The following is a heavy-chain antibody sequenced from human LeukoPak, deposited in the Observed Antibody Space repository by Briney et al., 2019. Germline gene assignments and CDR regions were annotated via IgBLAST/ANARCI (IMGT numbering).Heavy chain of an antibody. J-gene: IGHJ6*02. Sequence: SETLSLTCTVSGGSISSYYWSWIRQSPGKGLEWIGYIYYSGSTNYNPSLKSRVTISVDTSKNQFSLKLSSVTAADTAVYYCARSYCSSTSWGCYYYGMDVWGQGTTVTVSS. CDR2: IYYSGST. D-gene: IGHD2-2*01. CDR1: GGSISSYY. V-gene: IGHV4-59*01. CDR3: ARSYCSSTSWGCYYYGMDV.